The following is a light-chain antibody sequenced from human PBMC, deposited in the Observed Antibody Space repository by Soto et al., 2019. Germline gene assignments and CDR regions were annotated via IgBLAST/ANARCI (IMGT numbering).Light chain of an antibody. CDR3: QQSHSTPQT. CDR1: QSIRTY. V-gene: IGKV1-39*01. Sequence: DIQMTQSPSSLSASVGERVTITCRASQSIRTYLNWYQQKPGKAPKLLIYATSSLQSGVPSRFSGSGSGTDFTLTISSLQPEDFATYYCQQSHSTPQTFGQGTKLEIK. CDR2: ATS. J-gene: IGKJ2*01.